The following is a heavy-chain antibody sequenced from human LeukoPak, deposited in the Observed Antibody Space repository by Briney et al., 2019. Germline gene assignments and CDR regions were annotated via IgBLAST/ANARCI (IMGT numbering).Heavy chain of an antibody. CDR2: MNPNSGNT. Sequence: VASVKVSCKASGYTFTSYDINWVRQATGQGLEWMEWMNPNSGNTGYAQKFQGRVTMTRNTSISTAYMELSSLRSEDTAVYYCARGSSSWPYYYYGMDVWGQGTTVTVSS. J-gene: IGHJ6*02. CDR1: GYTFTSYD. CDR3: ARGSSSWPYYYYGMDV. D-gene: IGHD6-13*01. V-gene: IGHV1-8*01.